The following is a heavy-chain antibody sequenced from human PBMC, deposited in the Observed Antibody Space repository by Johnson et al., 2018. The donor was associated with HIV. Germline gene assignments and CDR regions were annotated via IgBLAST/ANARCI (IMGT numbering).Heavy chain of an antibody. D-gene: IGHD3-10*01. V-gene: IGHV3-53*01. CDR3: ASPKTPTRVVRGAFDI. J-gene: IGHJ3*02. Sequence: EVQLVESGGGLIQPGGSLRLSCAASGFTVSTNYMSWVRQAPGKGLDWVSVIYSSGSTYYTDSVKGRFTTSRDNSKNTVYLQMNSLRAEDTAVYYCASPKTPTRVVRGAFDIWGQGTMVTVSS. CDR1: GFTVSTNY. CDR2: IYSSGST.